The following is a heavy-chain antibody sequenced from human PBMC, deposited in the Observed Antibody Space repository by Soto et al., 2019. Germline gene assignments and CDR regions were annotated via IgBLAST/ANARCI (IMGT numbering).Heavy chain of an antibody. Sequence: GGSLRLSCTASGFTFGDYAMSWVRQAPGKGLEWVGFIRSKAYGGTTEYAASVKGRFTISRDDSKSIAYLQMNSLETEDTAVYYCTRELTGSSWYYYYYGMDVWGQGTTVTVSS. V-gene: IGHV3-49*04. CDR2: IRSKAYGGTT. CDR1: GFTFGDYA. J-gene: IGHJ6*02. D-gene: IGHD6-13*01. CDR3: TRELTGSSWYYYYYGMDV.